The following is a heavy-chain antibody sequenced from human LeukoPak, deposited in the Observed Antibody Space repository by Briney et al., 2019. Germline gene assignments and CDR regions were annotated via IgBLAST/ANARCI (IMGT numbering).Heavy chain of an antibody. CDR1: GFTFSSYG. Sequence: GGSLRLSCAASGFTFSSYGMNWVRQAPGKGLEWVANIKQDGGEKYYVDSVKGRFTISRDSAKNSLYLQMNSLRPEDTAVYYCAGRGDGNLYYFDHWGQGTLVTASS. D-gene: IGHD5-24*01. CDR3: AGRGDGNLYYFDH. J-gene: IGHJ4*02. V-gene: IGHV3-7*01. CDR2: IKQDGGEK.